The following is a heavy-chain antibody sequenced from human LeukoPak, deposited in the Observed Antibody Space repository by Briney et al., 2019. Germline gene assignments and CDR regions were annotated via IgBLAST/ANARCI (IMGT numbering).Heavy chain of an antibody. CDR1: GFTFSSYS. CDR2: ISSSSSYI. CDR3: ARDRGGFLEWLLNPNDAFDI. D-gene: IGHD3-3*01. Sequence: GGSLRLSCAASGFTFSSYSMNWVRQAPGKGLEWVSSISSSSSYIYYADSVKGRFTISRDNAKNSLYLQMNSLRAEDTAVYYCARDRGGFLEWLLNPNDAFDIWGQGTMVTVSS. J-gene: IGHJ3*02. V-gene: IGHV3-21*01.